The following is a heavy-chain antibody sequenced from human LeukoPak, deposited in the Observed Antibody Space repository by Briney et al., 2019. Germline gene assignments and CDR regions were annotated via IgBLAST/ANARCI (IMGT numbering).Heavy chain of an antibody. D-gene: IGHD2/OR15-2a*01. CDR3: ARGVLQPYDY. CDR2: INHSGST. Sequence: PSETLSLTCAVSGGSFSGYYWSWIRQPPGKGLEWIGEINHSGSTNYNPSLKSRVTISVDTSKNQFSLKLSSVTAADTAVYYCARGVLQPYDYWGQGTLVTVSS. V-gene: IGHV4-34*01. J-gene: IGHJ4*02. CDR1: GGSFSGYY.